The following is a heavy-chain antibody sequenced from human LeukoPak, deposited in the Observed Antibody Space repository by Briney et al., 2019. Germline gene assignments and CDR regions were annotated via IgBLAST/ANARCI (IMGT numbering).Heavy chain of an antibody. CDR3: ARGVLLWFGDNWFDP. CDR2: INPSGGST. J-gene: IGHJ5*02. V-gene: IGHV1-46*01. CDR1: GYTFTSYY. Sequence: ASVKVSCKASGYTFTSYYIHWVRQAPGQGLEWMGIINPSGGSTSYAQKFQGRVTMTRDTSTSTVYMELSSLRSEDTAVYYCARGVLLWFGDNWFDPWGQGTLVTVSS. D-gene: IGHD3-10*01.